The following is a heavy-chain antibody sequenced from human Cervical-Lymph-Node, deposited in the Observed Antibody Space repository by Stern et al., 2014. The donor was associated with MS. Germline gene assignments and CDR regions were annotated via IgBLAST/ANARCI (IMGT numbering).Heavy chain of an antibody. CDR1: GCTFSSYS. V-gene: IGHV3-48*02. D-gene: IGHD4-17*01. CDR2: ISSSSSTI. Sequence: EVQLVESGGGLVQPGGSLKLSCAASGCTFSSYSMNWVRQAPGKGLEWVSYISSSSSTIYYADSVQGRVTISRDNAKNSLYLQMNSLRDEDTAVYYCARDFHGDYVLSPYYYYGMDVWGQGTTVTVSS. J-gene: IGHJ6*02. CDR3: ARDFHGDYVLSPYYYYGMDV.